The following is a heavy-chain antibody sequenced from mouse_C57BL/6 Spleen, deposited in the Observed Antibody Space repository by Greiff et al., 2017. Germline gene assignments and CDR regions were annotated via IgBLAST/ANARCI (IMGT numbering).Heavy chain of an antibody. D-gene: IGHD1-1*01. J-gene: IGHJ3*01. Sequence: QVQLQQSGAELVRPGASVKMSCKASGYTFTSYNMHWVKQTPRQGLEWIGAIYPGNGDTSYNQKFKGKATLTVDKSSSTAYMQLSSLTSEDSAVYFCARSYYYGSSYVVPWFAYWGQGTLVTVSA. V-gene: IGHV1-12*01. CDR1: GYTFTSYN. CDR3: ARSYYYGSSYVVPWFAY. CDR2: IYPGNGDT.